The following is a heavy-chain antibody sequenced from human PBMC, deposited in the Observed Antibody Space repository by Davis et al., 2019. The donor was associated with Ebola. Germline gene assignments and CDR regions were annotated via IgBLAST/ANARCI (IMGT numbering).Heavy chain of an antibody. CDR2: ISGSGDST. V-gene: IGHV3-23*01. J-gene: IGHJ3*02. Sequence: GESLKISCAASGFTFSSYAMSWVRQGPGTGLEWVSVISGSGDSTAYADSVEGRFTISRDNSKNTLYLQMNGLRVEDTAIYYCAKDTSNIWFDIWGQGTNVTVSS. CDR1: GFTFSSYA. CDR3: AKDTSNIWFDI. D-gene: IGHD1-26*01.